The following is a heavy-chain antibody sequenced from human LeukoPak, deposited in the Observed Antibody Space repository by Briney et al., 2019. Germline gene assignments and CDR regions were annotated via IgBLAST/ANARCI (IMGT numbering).Heavy chain of an antibody. CDR3: ARGVPAAIFGGDYYYMDV. Sequence: GGSLRLSCAASGFTFSGFAMSWVRRTPGKGLEWVSGISSSGDNTLYADSVKGRFTISRDNAKNSLYLQMNSLRAEDTAVYYCARGVPAAIFGGDYYYMDVWGKGTTVTVSS. CDR2: ISSSGDNT. D-gene: IGHD2-2*02. J-gene: IGHJ6*03. CDR1: GFTFSGFA. V-gene: IGHV3-21*01.